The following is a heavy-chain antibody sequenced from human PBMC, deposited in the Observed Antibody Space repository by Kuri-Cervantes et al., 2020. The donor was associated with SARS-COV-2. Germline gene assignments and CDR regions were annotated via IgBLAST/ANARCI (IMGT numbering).Heavy chain of an antibody. CDR3: ANLREVEYYGMDV. Sequence: SVKVSCKASGGTFSSYAISWVRQAPGQGLEWMGGIIPTFGTANYAQKFQGRVTITADKSTSTAYMELSSLRSEDTAVYYCANLREVEYYGMDVWGQGTTVTVSS. CDR2: IIPTFGTA. CDR1: GGTFSSYA. D-gene: IGHD1-26*01. V-gene: IGHV1-69*06. J-gene: IGHJ6*02.